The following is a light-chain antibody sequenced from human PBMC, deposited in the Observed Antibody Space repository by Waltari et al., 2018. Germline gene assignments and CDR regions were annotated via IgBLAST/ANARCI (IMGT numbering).Light chain of an antibody. Sequence: EIVLTQSPGTLSLSPGERATLSCRASQSVSRSLAWYQQKPGQAPRLLIYGAANRATGIPDRLRGSGSGTDFSLTISRLEPEDFAVYYCQHYVSLPATFGQGTKVEIK. CDR3: QHYVSLPAT. J-gene: IGKJ1*01. CDR2: GAA. V-gene: IGKV3-20*01. CDR1: QSVSRS.